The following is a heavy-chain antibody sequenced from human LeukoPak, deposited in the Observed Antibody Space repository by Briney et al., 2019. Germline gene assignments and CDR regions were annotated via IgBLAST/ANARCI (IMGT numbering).Heavy chain of an antibody. CDR3: AKDPAKYSSSWYGGYYYYYYGMDV. Sequence: GGSLRLSCAASGFTFSSYGMHWVRQAPGKGLEWVAVISYDGSNKYYANSVKGRFTISRDNSKNTLYLQMNSLRAEDTAVYYCAKDPAKYSSSWYGGYYYYYYGMDVWGQGTTVTVSS. J-gene: IGHJ6*02. V-gene: IGHV3-30*18. CDR1: GFTFSSYG. CDR2: ISYDGSNK. D-gene: IGHD6-13*01.